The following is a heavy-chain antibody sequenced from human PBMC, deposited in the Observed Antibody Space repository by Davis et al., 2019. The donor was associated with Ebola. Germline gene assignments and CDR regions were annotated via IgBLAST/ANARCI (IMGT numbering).Heavy chain of an antibody. D-gene: IGHD2-2*01. CDR3: ARDGGQLLGYRDYYGMDV. CDR1: GYTFTSYG. CDR2: INPNSGGT. Sequence: AASVKVSCKASGYTFTSYGISWVRQAPGQGLEWMGWINPNSGGTNYAQKFQGWVTMTRDTSISTAYMELSRLRSDDTAVYYCARDGGQLLGYRDYYGMDVWGQGTTVTVSS. V-gene: IGHV1-2*04. J-gene: IGHJ6*02.